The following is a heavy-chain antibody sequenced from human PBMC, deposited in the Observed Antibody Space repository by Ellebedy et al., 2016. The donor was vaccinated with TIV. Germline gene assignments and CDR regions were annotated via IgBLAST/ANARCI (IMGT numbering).Heavy chain of an antibody. Sequence: SLKISCAASGFIFDDYAMHWIRQPPGKGLEWVSGISWNSGSIAYADSVKGRFTISRDNAKNSLYLQMNSLRAEDTALYYCAKGLRRETVRGYYGAFDFWGPGTLVTVSS. CDR2: ISWNSGSI. CDR1: GFIFDDYA. V-gene: IGHV3-9*01. J-gene: IGHJ4*02. CDR3: AKGLRRETVRGYYGAFDF. D-gene: IGHD3-22*01.